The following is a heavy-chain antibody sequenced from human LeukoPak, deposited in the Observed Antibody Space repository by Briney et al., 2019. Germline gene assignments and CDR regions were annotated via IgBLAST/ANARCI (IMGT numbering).Heavy chain of an antibody. V-gene: IGHV6-1*01. CDR3: ARADGSGYLSEF. D-gene: IGHD3-22*01. Sequence: SQTLSLTCAISGDNVSSYSAAWNWIRQSPSRGLEWLGRTYYRSKWYSDYAVSVKSRITINSDISKNQISLQLKTLTPEDTAVYYCARADGSGYLSEFWGQGTLVTVSS. CDR1: GDNVSSYSAA. J-gene: IGHJ4*02. CDR2: TYYRSKWYS.